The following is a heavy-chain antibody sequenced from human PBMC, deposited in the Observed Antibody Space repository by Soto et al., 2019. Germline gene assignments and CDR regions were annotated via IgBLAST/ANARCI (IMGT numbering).Heavy chain of an antibody. CDR1: GDSFTSYW. CDR2: IDPSDSYT. J-gene: IGHJ5*02. Sequence: GASLKISAKGSGDSFTSYWISWVRQMPEKGLEWMGRIDPSDSYTNYSPSFQGHVTISADKSISTAYLQWSSLKASDTAMYYCARRVSDDDGNSEFDPWGQGTVVTVSS. D-gene: IGHD2-8*01. CDR3: ARRVSDDDGNSEFDP. V-gene: IGHV5-10-1*01.